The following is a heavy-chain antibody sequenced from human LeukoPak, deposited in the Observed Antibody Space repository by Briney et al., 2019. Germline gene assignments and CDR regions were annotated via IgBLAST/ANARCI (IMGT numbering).Heavy chain of an antibody. J-gene: IGHJ6*02. V-gene: IGHV4-59*08. D-gene: IGHD3-16*01. CDR2: IYYSGAS. CDR3: ARREGSNYAVDP. CDR1: GASLSRYY. Sequence: PSETLSLTCTVSGASLSRYYWSWIRQPAGKGLEWIGHIYYSGASDYNPTLKRRVSMSVDTSKNLFSLKLSSVTAADTAVYYCARREGSNYAVDPWGQGNTVT.